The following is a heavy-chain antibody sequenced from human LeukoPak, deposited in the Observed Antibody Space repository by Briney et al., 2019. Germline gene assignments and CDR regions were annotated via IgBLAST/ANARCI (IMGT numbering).Heavy chain of an antibody. CDR2: INTNTGNP. CDR1: GYTFTSYA. CDR3: ARDLPAAAGTNFGY. V-gene: IGHV7-4-1*02. J-gene: IGHJ4*02. Sequence: ASVKVSCKASGYTFTSYAMNWVRQAPGQGLEWMGWINTNTGNPTYAQGFTGRFVFSLDTTVSTAYLQISSLKAEDTVVYYCARDLPAAAGTNFGYWGQGTLVTVSS. D-gene: IGHD6-13*01.